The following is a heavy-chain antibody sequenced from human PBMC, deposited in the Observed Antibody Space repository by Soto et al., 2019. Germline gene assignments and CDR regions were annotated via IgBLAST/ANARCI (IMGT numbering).Heavy chain of an antibody. D-gene: IGHD2-2*01. CDR3: ARYVIVVVPAAINWFDP. CDR1: GYTFTSYG. J-gene: IGHJ5*02. V-gene: IGHV1-18*01. CDR2: ISAYNGNT. Sequence: ASVKVSCKASGYTFTSYGISWVRQAPGQGLEWKGWISAYNGNTNYAQKLQGRVTMTTDTSTSTAYMELRSLRSDDTAVYYCARYVIVVVPAAINWFDPWGQGTLVTVSS.